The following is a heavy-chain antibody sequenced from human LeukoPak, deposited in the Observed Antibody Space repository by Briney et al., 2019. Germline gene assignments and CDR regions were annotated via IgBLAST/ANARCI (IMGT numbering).Heavy chain of an antibody. Sequence: PGGSLRLSCAASGFTFSSYEMNWVRQAPGKGLXXXXYISSSGSTIYYADSVKGRLTISRDNAKNSLYLQMNSLRAEDTAVYYCARDLDYGDYYGMDVWGQGTTVTVSS. J-gene: IGHJ6*02. CDR1: GFTFSSYE. CDR3: ARDLDYGDYYGMDV. V-gene: IGHV3-48*03. D-gene: IGHD4-17*01. CDR2: ISSSGSTI.